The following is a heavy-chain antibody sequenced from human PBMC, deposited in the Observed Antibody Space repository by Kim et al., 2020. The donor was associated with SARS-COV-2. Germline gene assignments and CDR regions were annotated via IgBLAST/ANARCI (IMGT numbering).Heavy chain of an antibody. J-gene: IGHJ6*02. V-gene: IGHV6-1*01. CDR2: N. D-gene: IGHD4-17*01. Sequence: NDYAVSVKSRITIYPDTSKNQFSLHLNSVTPEDTAVYYCARDQHGNYGTDVWGQGTTVTVSS. CDR3: ARDQHGNYGTDV.